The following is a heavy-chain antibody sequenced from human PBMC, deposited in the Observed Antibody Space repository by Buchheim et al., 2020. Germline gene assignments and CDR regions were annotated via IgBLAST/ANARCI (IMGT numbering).Heavy chain of an antibody. CDR2: ISHDGSNK. V-gene: IGHV3-30-3*01. CDR3: AREAIYYDSSGCFDY. J-gene: IGHJ4*02. Sequence: QVQLVESGGGVVQPGRSLRLSCAASGFTFSSYAMHWVRQAPGKGLEWVAVISHDGSNKYYADSVKGRFTISRDNSKNTLYLQMNSLRAEDTAVYYCAREAIYYDSSGCFDYWGQGTL. CDR1: GFTFSSYA. D-gene: IGHD3-22*01.